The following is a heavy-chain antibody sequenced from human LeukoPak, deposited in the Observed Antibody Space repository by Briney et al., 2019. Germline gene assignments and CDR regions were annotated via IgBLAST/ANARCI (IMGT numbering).Heavy chain of an antibody. CDR2: IYENGGTT. Sequence: PGGSLRLSCVGSGFTFRSHAMSWVRQAPEKGLEFVSGIYENGGTTYYADSVKGRFSISRDNSKNTLYLQMDSLRGEDTAVYYCAKDFRIGYSAHFDXWGXGALVTVSS. D-gene: IGHD2-21*01. CDR3: AKDFRIGYSAHFDX. J-gene: IGHJ4*02. CDR1: GFTFRSHA. V-gene: IGHV3-23*01.